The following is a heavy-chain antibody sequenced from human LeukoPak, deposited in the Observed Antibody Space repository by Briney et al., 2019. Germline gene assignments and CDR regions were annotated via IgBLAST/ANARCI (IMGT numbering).Heavy chain of an antibody. J-gene: IGHJ3*02. V-gene: IGHV3-30*02. D-gene: IGHD1-26*01. Sequence: GGSLRLSCAASGFTFSSYGMHWVRQAPGKGLGWVAFIRYDGSNKYYADSVKGRFTISRDNSKNMLYLQMNSLRAEDTAVYYCAKEEVGATAFDIWGQGTMVTVSS. CDR3: AKEEVGATAFDI. CDR1: GFTFSSYG. CDR2: IRYDGSNK.